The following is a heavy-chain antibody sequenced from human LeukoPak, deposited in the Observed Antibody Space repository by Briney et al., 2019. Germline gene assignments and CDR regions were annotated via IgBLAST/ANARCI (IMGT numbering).Heavy chain of an antibody. CDR2: IYSDGST. CDR3: ASKRPMSLGAFDI. V-gene: IGHV3-53*01. J-gene: IGHJ3*02. Sequence: SGGSLRLSCAASGFIVSTNYVSWVRQAPGKGLEWVSVIYSDGSTYYADSVKGRFTISSDNSKNTLYLQLSSLRAEDTAVYYCASKRPMSLGAFDIWGQGAMVTVSS. CDR1: GFIVSTNY. D-gene: IGHD3-10*02.